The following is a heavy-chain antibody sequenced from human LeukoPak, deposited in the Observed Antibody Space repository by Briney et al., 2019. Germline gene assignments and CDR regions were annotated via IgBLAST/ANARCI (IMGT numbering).Heavy chain of an antibody. CDR3: ARVGYYASGPFSYFDY. D-gene: IGHD3-10*01. J-gene: IGHJ4*02. CDR2: ILYDGGNK. V-gene: IGHV3-30*03. Sequence: GRSLRLSCAASGFTFSDYGMHCVRQAPGKRVECVALILYDGGNKFKADSVRDRFTISRDNSKNTLYLHMNSLRAEDTAVYYCARVGYYASGPFSYFDYWGQGTLVTV. CDR1: GFTFSDYG.